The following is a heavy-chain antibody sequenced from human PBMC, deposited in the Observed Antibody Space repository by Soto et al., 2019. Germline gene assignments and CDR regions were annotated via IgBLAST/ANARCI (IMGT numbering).Heavy chain of an antibody. CDR2: IYYSGNT. V-gene: IGHV4-59*11. J-gene: IGHJ4*02. Sequence: SSETLSLTCAVSGGSISPHYWSWIRQPPGKGLEWIAYIYYSGNTNYNPSLKSRVTISLDTSKNQFSLKLSSVTAADTAVYYCARGSYYPDSSGYFLDSWGQGTLVTVSS. CDR3: ARGSYYPDSSGYFLDS. D-gene: IGHD3-22*01. CDR1: GGSISPHY.